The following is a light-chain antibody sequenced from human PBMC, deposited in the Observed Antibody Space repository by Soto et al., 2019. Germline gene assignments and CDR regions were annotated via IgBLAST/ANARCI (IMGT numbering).Light chain of an antibody. J-gene: IGKJ1*01. Sequence: EVVLTQSPGTLSLSPGERATLSCRASETVTSDYLAWYQQKPGQAPRLLFYGASRRAAGIPDRFSGSGSGTDFTLIISRLEPEDFVVYYCHHFGSSPETFGQGTKVE. CDR2: GAS. CDR1: ETVTSDY. CDR3: HHFGSSPET. V-gene: IGKV3-20*01.